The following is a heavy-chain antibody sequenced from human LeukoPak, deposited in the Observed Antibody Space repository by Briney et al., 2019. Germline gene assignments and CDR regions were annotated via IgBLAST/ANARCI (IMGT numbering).Heavy chain of an antibody. CDR2: IKYDGDEE. D-gene: IGHD6-13*01. J-gene: IGHJ4*02. V-gene: IGHV3-7*01. CDR1: GFTFSGYW. Sequence: GGSLRLSCAASGFTFSGYWMSWMRQAPGKGLEWVANIKYDGDEEYYVDSVKGRFTISRDNAKNSLYLQLNSLRVEDTAVYYCKSGGAAPGSFDNWGQGILVTVSP. CDR3: KSGGAAPGSFDN.